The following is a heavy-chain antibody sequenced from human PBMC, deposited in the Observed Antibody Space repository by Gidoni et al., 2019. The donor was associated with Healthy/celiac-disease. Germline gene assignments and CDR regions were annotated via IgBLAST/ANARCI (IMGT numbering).Heavy chain of an antibody. CDR2: IKSKTDGGTT. V-gene: IGHV3-15*01. CDR1: GFTFSDVW. CDR3: TTETLNYGSGGY. J-gene: IGHJ4*02. D-gene: IGHD1-7*01. Sequence: EVQLVESGGGWVKPGGSLRLSCAASGFTFSDVWMTWVRQAPGKGLECVGRIKSKTDGGTTDYAAPVKGRFTISRDDSKSTLYLQMNSLRTEDTAVYYCTTETLNYGSGGYWGQGTLVTVSS.